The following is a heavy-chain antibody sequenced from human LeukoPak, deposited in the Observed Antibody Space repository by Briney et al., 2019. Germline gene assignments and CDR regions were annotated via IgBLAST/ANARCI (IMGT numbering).Heavy chain of an antibody. CDR1: GYTFTGYY. CDR3: ARDLRYSSGWSASGMDV. V-gene: IGHV1-2*02. CDR2: MNPKSGGT. D-gene: IGHD6-19*01. Sequence: ASVKVSCKASGYTFTGYYVHWVRQAPGQGLEWMGWMNPKSGGTNYAQKFEARVTMNRDTSISTAYMELSRLRSDDTAVYYCARDLRYSSGWSASGMDVWGKGTTVTISS. J-gene: IGHJ6*03.